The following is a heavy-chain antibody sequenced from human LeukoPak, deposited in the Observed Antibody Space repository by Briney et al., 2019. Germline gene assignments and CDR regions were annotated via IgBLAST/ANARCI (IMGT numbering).Heavy chain of an antibody. V-gene: IGHV1-69*13. CDR2: VIPIFGTA. CDR3: ARDTSESVAGSQNYYYYYGMDV. J-gene: IGHJ6*02. Sequence: ASVKVSCKASGGTFSSYAISWVRQAPGQGLEWMGGVIPIFGTANYAQKFQGRVTITADESTSTAYMELSSLRSEDTAVYYCARDTSESVAGSQNYYYYYGMDVWGQGTTVTVSS. D-gene: IGHD6-19*01. CDR1: GGTFSSYA.